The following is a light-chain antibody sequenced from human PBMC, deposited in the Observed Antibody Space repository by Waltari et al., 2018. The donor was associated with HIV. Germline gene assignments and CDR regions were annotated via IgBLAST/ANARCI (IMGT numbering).Light chain of an antibody. J-gene: IGKJ1*01. V-gene: IGKV1-5*03. CDR2: KAS. CDR1: QRISSW. CDR3: QHYYNIYRV. Sequence: DTQMTQSPSTLSASVGDRVTITCRASQRISSWLAWYQQKPGKAPKLLIYKASSLESGVSSRFSGSGSGTDFNLTISSLQPDDFATYYCQHYYNIYRVFGQGTKVEIK.